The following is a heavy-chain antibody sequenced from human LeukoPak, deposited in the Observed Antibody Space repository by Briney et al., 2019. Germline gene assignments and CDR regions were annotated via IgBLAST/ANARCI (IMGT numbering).Heavy chain of an antibody. V-gene: IGHV1-69*01. J-gene: IGHJ3*02. Sequence: SVKVSCKASGGTFSSYAISWVRQAPGQGLEWMGGIIPIFGTANYAQKFQGRVTITADESTSSAYMELSSLRSEDTAVYYCATRSDLAYCGGDCYSAYDAFDIWGQGTMVTVSS. CDR2: IIPIFGTA. CDR3: ATRSDLAYCGGDCYSAYDAFDI. D-gene: IGHD2-21*02. CDR1: GGTFSSYA.